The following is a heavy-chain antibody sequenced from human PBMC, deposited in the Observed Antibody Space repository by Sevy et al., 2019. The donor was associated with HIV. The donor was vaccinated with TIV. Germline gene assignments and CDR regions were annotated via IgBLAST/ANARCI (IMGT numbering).Heavy chain of an antibody. CDR1: GLTFSSYD. CDR2: IGIAGDT. J-gene: IGHJ5*02. V-gene: IGHV3-13*01. Sequence: GGSLRLSCAASGLTFSSYDMHWVRQVTGQGLEWVSGIGIAGDTYYPGSVKGRFTISRENARNSLDLQMNSLRAGDTAVYYCVRGNNLGELGYWFDPWGQGTLVTVSS. D-gene: IGHD3-10*01. CDR3: VRGNNLGELGYWFDP.